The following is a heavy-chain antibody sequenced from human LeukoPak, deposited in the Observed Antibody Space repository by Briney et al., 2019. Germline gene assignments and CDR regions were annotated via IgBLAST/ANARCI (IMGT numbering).Heavy chain of an antibody. CDR1: GYSISSGYY. V-gene: IGHV4-38-2*02. CDR3: ARQVVVVTPFDP. D-gene: IGHD2-15*01. Sequence: PSETLSLTCTVSGYSISSGYYWGWIRQPPGKGLEWIGSIYHSGSTYYNPSLKSRVTISVDTSKNQFSLKLSSVTAADTAVYYCARQVVVVTPFDPWGQGTLVTVSS. J-gene: IGHJ5*02. CDR2: IYHSGST.